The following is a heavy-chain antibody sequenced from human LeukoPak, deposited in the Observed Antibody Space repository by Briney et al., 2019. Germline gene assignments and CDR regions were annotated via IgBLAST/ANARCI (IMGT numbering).Heavy chain of an antibody. CDR2: ISSSGSTI. Sequence: GGSLRLSCAASGFTFSDYYMSWIRQAPGKGLEWVSYISSSGSTIYYADSVKGRFTISRDNAKNSLYLQMNSLRAEDTTVYYCASLVRATTEETPINDYWGQGTLVTVSS. J-gene: IGHJ4*02. D-gene: IGHD1-26*01. CDR3: ASLVRATTEETPINDY. CDR1: GFTFSDYY. V-gene: IGHV3-11*01.